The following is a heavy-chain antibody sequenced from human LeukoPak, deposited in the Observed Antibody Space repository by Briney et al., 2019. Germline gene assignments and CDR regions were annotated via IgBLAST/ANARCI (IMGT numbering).Heavy chain of an antibody. J-gene: IGHJ4*02. CDR1: GGSFSRYA. Sequence: ASVTVSCTASGGSFSRYAISWVRQAPGQGLEWMGGIIPNFGTANYAQKFQGRVTITADESTRTAYMELRTLRSEDTAIYYCARGSGETGGYYYVYWGRGTPVTVSS. CDR3: ARGSGETGGYYYVY. V-gene: IGHV1-69*13. D-gene: IGHD3-22*01. CDR2: IIPNFGTA.